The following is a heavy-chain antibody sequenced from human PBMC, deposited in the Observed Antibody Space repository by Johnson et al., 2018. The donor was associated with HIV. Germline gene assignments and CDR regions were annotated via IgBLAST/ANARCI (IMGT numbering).Heavy chain of an antibody. J-gene: IGHJ3*02. D-gene: IGHD2-2*01. Sequence: VQLVESGGGLVKPGGSLRVSCVASGFTFSNAWMSWVRQTPGKGLEWVGRIKSKTNGGTTDYAAPVKGRFSISRDDSKNTLYLQMNSLKTEDTAVYYGAKESGYCSSSSCYGDAFDIWGQGTMVTVSS. V-gene: IGHV3-15*01. CDR1: GFTFSNAW. CDR2: IKSKTNGGTT. CDR3: AKESGYCSSSSCYGDAFDI.